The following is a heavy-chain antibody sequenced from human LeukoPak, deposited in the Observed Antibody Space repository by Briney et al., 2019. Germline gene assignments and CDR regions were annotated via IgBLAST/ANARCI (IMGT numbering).Heavy chain of an antibody. Sequence: PGGSLRLSCAASGFSVSNKYMSWVRQAPGKGLGWVSVIYTGGDTYYADSVRGRFTISRDNSKNTVNLQMNSLRAEDTALYYCAGGQMFTSGGFDDWGQGTLVTVSS. V-gene: IGHV3-53*01. CDR3: AGGQMFTSGGFDD. D-gene: IGHD6-19*01. CDR2: IYTGGDT. J-gene: IGHJ4*02. CDR1: GFSVSNKY.